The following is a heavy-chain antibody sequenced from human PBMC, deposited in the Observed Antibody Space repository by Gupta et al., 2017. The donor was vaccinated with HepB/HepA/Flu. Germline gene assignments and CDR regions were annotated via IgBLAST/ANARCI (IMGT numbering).Heavy chain of an antibody. V-gene: IGHV3-7*01. CDR2: IKQDGSEK. J-gene: IGHJ4*02. D-gene: IGHD2-15*01. Sequence: EVQLVESGGGLVQPGGSLRLSCAASGFTFSSYWMSWVRQDPGKGLEWVANIKQDGSEKYYVDSVKGRFTISRDNAKNSLYLQMNSLRAEDTAVYYCARGGYCSGGSCYSGSLFDYWGQGTLVTVSS. CDR3: ARGGYCSGGSCYSGSLFDY. CDR1: GFTFSSYW.